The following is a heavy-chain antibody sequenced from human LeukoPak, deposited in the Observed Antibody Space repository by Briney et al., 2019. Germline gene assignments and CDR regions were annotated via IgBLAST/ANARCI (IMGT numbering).Heavy chain of an antibody. D-gene: IGHD6-13*01. Sequence: PSETLSLTCTVSGGSISSYYWSWIRQPPGKGLEWIGYIYYSGSTNYNPSLKSRVTISVDTSKNQFSLKLSSVTAADTAVYYCARKLAAAAEDDAFDIWGQGTMVTVSS. CDR3: ARKLAAAAEDDAFDI. V-gene: IGHV4-59*01. CDR2: IYYSGST. CDR1: GGSISSYY. J-gene: IGHJ3*02.